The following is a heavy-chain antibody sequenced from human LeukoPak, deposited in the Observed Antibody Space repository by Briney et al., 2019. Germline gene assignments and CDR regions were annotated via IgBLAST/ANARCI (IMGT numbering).Heavy chain of an antibody. CDR3: ARTQLNGSRAP. D-gene: IGHD3-10*01. J-gene: IGHJ5*02. Sequence: NPGGSLSLSCAASGFTFSDYYMSWIRQAPGKGLEWVSYISSSGSTIYYADSVKGRFTISRDNAKNSLYLQMNSLRAEDTAVYYCARTQLNGSRAPWGQGTLVTVSS. CDR1: GFTFSDYY. V-gene: IGHV3-11*04. CDR2: ISSSGSTI.